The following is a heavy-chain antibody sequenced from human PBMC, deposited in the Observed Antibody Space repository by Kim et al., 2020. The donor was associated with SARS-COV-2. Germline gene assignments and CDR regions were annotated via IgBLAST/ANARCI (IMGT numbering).Heavy chain of an antibody. Sequence: SETLSLTCTVSGGSISSGGYYWSWIRQHPGKGLEWIGYIYYSGSTYYNPSLKSRVTISVDTSKNQFSLKLSSVTAADTAVYYCARDSKTPHVLWGQGTLVTVSS. V-gene: IGHV4-31*03. CDR2: IYYSGST. CDR1: GGSISSGGYY. CDR3: ARDSKTPHVL. D-gene: IGHD2-15*01. J-gene: IGHJ4*02.